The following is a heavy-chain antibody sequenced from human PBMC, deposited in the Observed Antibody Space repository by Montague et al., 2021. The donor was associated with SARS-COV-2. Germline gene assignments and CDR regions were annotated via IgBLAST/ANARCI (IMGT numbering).Heavy chain of an antibody. CDR2: INHNGNT. CDR3: ARRLYSFGAGTYRD. D-gene: IGHD2-21*01. Sequence: SXTLSLTCTVAGGSSIGFYWGWVRQPPGRGLEWIGEINHNGNTQYNPSLKSRVTMSSDTSRVHFSLRLTSVTAADTAIYYCARRLYSFGAGTYRDWGQGTLVAVSS. J-gene: IGHJ4*02. CDR1: GGSSIGFY. V-gene: IGHV4-34*01.